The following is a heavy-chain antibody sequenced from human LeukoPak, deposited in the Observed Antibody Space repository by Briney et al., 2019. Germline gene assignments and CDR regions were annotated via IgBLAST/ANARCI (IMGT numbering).Heavy chain of an antibody. CDR3: AKEEAVAVRGVIGDAFDI. Sequence: PGGSLRLSCAASGFTVSSNYMSWVRQAPEKGLEWVSVIYSGGSTYYADSVKGRFTISRDNSKNTLYLQMNSLRAEDTAVYYCAKEEAVAVRGVIGDAFDIWGQGTMVTVSS. V-gene: IGHV3-53*01. J-gene: IGHJ3*02. D-gene: IGHD3-10*01. CDR2: IYSGGST. CDR1: GFTVSSNY.